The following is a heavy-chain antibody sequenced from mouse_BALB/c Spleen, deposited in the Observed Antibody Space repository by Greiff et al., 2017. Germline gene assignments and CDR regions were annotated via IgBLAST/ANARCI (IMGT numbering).Heavy chain of an antibody. J-gene: IGHJ4*01. V-gene: IGHV1-87*01. CDR1: GYTFTSYW. CDR2: IYPGDGDT. Sequence: QVHVKQSGAELARPGASVKLSCKASGYTFTSYWMQWVKQRPGQGLEWIGAIYPGDGDTRYTQKFKGKATLTADKSSSTAYMQLSSLASEDSAVYYCARWDYRVYSMDYWGQGTSVTVSS. CDR3: ARWDYRVYSMDY. D-gene: IGHD2-14*01.